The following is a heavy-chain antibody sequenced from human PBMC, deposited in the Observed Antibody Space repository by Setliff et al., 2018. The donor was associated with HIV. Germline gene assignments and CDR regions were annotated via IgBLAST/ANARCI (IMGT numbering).Heavy chain of an antibody. Sequence: PGESLKISCAASGFTFSSYGMHWVRQAPGKGLEWVAVIWYDGSNKYYADSVKGRFTISRDNSKNTLYLQMNSLRAEDTAVYYCAKESPDRDFWSGYYLYYYYGMDVWGQGTTVTVSS. V-gene: IGHV3-30*02. D-gene: IGHD3-3*01. J-gene: IGHJ6*02. CDR3: AKESPDRDFWSGYYLYYYYGMDV. CDR1: GFTFSSYG. CDR2: IWYDGSNK.